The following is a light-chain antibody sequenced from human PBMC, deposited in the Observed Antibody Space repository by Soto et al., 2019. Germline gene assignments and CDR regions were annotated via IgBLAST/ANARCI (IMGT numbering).Light chain of an antibody. CDR1: QSVSDNN. CDR2: GAF. V-gene: IGKV3-20*01. Sequence: EIVLTQSPGTLSLSPGERAILSCRASQSVSDNNLAWYQQKPGQAPRLLMYGAFFRVTGVPDRFSGSASGVDFTLTISRLEPEDFAVYFCQQYGASPITFGSGTKVDT. J-gene: IGKJ3*01. CDR3: QQYGASPIT.